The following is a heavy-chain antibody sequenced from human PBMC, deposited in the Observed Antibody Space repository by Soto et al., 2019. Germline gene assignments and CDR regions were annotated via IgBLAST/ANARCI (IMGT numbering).Heavy chain of an antibody. V-gene: IGHV4-34*01. J-gene: IGHJ6*03. CDR1: GGSFSGYY. CDR3: RGSSPSGSAYYYYYYMDV. Sequence: PAETLSLTCAVYGGSFSGYYWSWIRQPPGKGLEWIGEINHSGSTNYNPSLKSRVTISVDTSKNQFSLKLSSVTAADTAVYYCRGSSPSGSAYYYYYYMDVWGKGTTVTVSS. CDR2: INHSGST. D-gene: IGHD6-6*01.